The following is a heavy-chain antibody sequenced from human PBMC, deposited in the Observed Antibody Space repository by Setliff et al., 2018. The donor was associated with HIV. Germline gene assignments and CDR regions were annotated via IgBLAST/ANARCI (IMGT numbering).Heavy chain of an antibody. CDR2: IYSGGST. CDR1: GFSVSSND. CDR3: AKDHATSSWFTALLDY. Sequence: PGGSLRLSCAASGFSVSSNDMTWVRQAPGKGLEWVSLIYSGGSTHYADSVKGRFTISRDNSKNTLYLQMNSLRAEDTAVYYCAKDHATSSWFTALLDYWGQGALVTVSS. D-gene: IGHD6-13*01. V-gene: IGHV3-53*01. J-gene: IGHJ4*02.